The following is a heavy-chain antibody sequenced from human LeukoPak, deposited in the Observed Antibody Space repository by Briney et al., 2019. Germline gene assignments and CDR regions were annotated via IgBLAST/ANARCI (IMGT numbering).Heavy chain of an antibody. CDR2: IHSSGTI. J-gene: IGHJ6*02. CDR1: GGSISGSY. V-gene: IGHV4-59*08. D-gene: IGHD6-13*01. Sequence: PSKTLSLTCTVFGGSISGSYWSWIRLPPGKGLQWIGYIHSSGTINYNPALMSRITVSVDTSRNQFSLKVRSVTAADTAVYYCARLNRLAAVGTVYYHAMDVWGQGTALTVSS. CDR3: ARLNRLAAVGTVYYHAMDV.